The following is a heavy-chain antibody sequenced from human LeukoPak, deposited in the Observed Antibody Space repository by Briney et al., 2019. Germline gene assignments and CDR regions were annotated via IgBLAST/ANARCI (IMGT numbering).Heavy chain of an antibody. D-gene: IGHD6-13*01. V-gene: IGHV3-23*01. CDR1: GFTFSSYA. Sequence: PGGSLRLSCAASGFTFSSYAMSWVRQAPGKGLEWVSSISGSGDSTYNADSVKGRFTISRDSSKNTLYLQMNSLRAEDTAVYYCAKALGMEAAGPKVDCWGQGTLVTVSS. CDR3: AKALGMEAAGPKVDC. CDR2: ISGSGDST. J-gene: IGHJ4*02.